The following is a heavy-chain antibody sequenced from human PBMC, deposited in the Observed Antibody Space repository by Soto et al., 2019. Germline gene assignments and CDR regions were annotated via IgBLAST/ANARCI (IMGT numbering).Heavy chain of an antibody. D-gene: IGHD2-21*01. J-gene: IGHJ3*02. Sequence: PAGSLSLSCVASGFMFTRYTMNWVRQAPGKGLEWVSSITSASDYIFYADSVKGRFTISRDNAKNSLYLQMNSLRAEDTAVYYCARGGNCASTPLDIWGQGTLVTV. CDR3: ARGGNCASTPLDI. V-gene: IGHV3-21*01. CDR1: GFMFTRYT. CDR2: ITSASDYI.